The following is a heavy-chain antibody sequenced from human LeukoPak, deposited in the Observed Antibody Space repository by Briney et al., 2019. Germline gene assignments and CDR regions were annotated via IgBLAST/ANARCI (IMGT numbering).Heavy chain of an antibody. J-gene: IGHJ4*02. CDR1: GFIVSSNY. CDR3: ARGRQCDY. V-gene: IGHV3-53*01. D-gene: IGHD4-11*01. Sequence: GGSLRLSCVASGFIVSSNYMNWVRQAPGKGLEWISILYSGGTAFYADSVKGRFTISRDNSKNTLYLQMNSLRADDTAMYYCARGRQCDYWGQGTQVTVSS. CDR2: LYSGGTA.